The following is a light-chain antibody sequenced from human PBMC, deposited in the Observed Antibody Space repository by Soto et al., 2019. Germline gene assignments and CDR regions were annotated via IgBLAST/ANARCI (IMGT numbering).Light chain of an antibody. J-gene: IGKJ5*01. CDR2: AAS. CDR1: QSISRN. Sequence: EIVMTQSPATLSVSPGERATLSCRASQSISRNLAWYQQKPGQAPRLLIYAASTRATGLPARFSGSGSGTEFTLTISSLQSEDFAVYYCQQYNNWPLTFGQGTRLEIK. CDR3: QQYNNWPLT. V-gene: IGKV3-15*01.